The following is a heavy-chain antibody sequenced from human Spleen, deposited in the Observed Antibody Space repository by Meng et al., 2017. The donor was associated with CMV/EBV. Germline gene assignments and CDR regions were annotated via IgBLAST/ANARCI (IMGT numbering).Heavy chain of an antibody. CDR1: GYTFTDYY. D-gene: IGHD6-19*01. V-gene: IGHV1-2*02. CDR2: INANSGGT. CDR3: ARDAGTIAVSGIGDY. J-gene: IGHJ4*02. Sequence: ASVKVSCKASGYTFTDYYMHWVRQAPGQGPEWMGWINANSGGTHYAQKFQGRVTMTRDTSISTAYMEVSSLRYDDTAVYYCARDAGTIAVSGIGDYWGQGTLVTVSS.